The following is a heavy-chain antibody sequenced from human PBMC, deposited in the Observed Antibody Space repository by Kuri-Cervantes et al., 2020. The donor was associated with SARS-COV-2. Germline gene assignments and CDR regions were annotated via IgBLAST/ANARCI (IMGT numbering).Heavy chain of an antibody. CDR3: ARDQLWFGDQHFDY. D-gene: IGHD3-10*01. V-gene: IGHV4-59*12. CDR1: GGSISSYY. CDR2: IYYSGST. Sequence: GSLRLSCTVSGGSISSYYWSWIRQPPGKGLEWIGSIYYSGSTYYNPSLKSRVTISVDTSKNQFSLKLSSVTAADTAVYYCARDQLWFGDQHFDYWGQGTLVTVSS. J-gene: IGHJ4*02.